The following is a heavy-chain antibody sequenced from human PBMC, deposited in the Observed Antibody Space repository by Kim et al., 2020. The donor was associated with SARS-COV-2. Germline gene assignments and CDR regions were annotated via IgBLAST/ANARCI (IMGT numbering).Heavy chain of an antibody. CDR3: TTESEQWLGYGMDV. D-gene: IGHD6-19*01. Sequence: GGSLRLSCAASGFTFSNAWMSWVRQAPGKGLEWVGRIKSKTDGGTTDYAAPVKGRFTISRDDSKNTLYLQMNSLKTEDTAVYYCTTESEQWLGYGMDVWGQGTTVTVSS. CDR2: IKSKTDGGTT. J-gene: IGHJ6*02. CDR1: GFTFSNAW. V-gene: IGHV3-15*01.